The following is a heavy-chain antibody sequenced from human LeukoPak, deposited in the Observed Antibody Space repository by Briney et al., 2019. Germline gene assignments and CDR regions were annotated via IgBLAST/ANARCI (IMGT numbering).Heavy chain of an antibody. CDR3: ASAVCSGGSCYSGAFDI. J-gene: IGHJ3*02. D-gene: IGHD2-15*01. CDR1: GGTFSSYA. V-gene: IGHV1-69*01. Sequence: GSSVKVSCKASGGTFSSYAISWVRQAPGQGLEWMGGLIPIFGTANYAQKFQGRVTITADESTSTAYMELSSLRPGDTAVYYCASAVCSGGSCYSGAFDIWGQGTMVTVSS. CDR2: LIPIFGTA.